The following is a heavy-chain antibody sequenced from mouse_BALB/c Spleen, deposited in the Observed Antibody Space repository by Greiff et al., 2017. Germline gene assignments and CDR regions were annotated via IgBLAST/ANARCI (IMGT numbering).Heavy chain of an antibody. Sequence: EVQVVESGGDLVKPGGSLKLSCAASGFTFSSYGMSWVRQTPDKRLEWVATISSGGSYTYYPDSVKGRFTISRDNAKNTLYLQMSSLKSEDTAMYYCARRGRTIGTTVFAYWGQGTLVTVSA. CDR2: ISSGGSYT. CDR3: ARRGRTIGTTVFAY. J-gene: IGHJ3*01. D-gene: IGHD2-14*01. V-gene: IGHV5-6*01. CDR1: GFTFSSYG.